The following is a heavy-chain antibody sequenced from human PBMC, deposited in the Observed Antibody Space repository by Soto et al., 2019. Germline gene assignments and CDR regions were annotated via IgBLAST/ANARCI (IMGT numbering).Heavy chain of an antibody. CDR1: GFTFSASS. V-gene: IGHV3-21*02. CDR2: ISSSGRKI. Sequence: EVLLVQSGGGLARPGGSLRLSCGASGFTFSASSMNWVRQAPGKGLEWVSSISSSGRKIYYADSVKGRFTISRDNAKNSLYLHMNGLTHADTAVYYCARDLTRESTTDYFDIWSQGSLVTVSS. J-gene: IGHJ4*02. D-gene: IGHD1-1*01. CDR3: ARDLTRESTTDYFDI.